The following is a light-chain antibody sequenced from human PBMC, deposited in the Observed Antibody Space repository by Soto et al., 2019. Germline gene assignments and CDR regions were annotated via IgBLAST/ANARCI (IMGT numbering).Light chain of an antibody. V-gene: IGKV4-1*01. CDR3: QQYYSTPLT. Sequence: DIVMTQSPDSLAVSLGERATINCKSSESVLYTSNSKNYLAWYQQKPGQPPQLLIYWASTRESGVPDRFTGSGSGTDFTLTISSLQAEDVAVYYCQQYYSTPLTFGGGTKVAIK. J-gene: IGKJ4*01. CDR2: WAS. CDR1: ESVLYTSNSKNY.